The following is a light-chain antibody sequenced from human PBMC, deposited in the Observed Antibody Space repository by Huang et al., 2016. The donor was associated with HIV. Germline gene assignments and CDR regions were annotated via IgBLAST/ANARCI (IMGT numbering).Light chain of an antibody. CDR1: QSVTS. CDR3: QQYNNWPSIT. J-gene: IGKJ5*01. V-gene: IGKV3-15*01. CDR2: GAS. Sequence: EIVMTQSPATLSVSPGEIATLSCRASQSVTSLAWYQQKPGQTPRLLIYGASTRATGIPARFSGSGSGTDFTLTISSLQSEDFAVYYCQQYNNWPSITFGQGTRLEIK.